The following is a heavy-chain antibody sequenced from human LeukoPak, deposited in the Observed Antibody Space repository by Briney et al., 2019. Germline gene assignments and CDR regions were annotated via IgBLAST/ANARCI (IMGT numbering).Heavy chain of an antibody. J-gene: IGHJ4*02. V-gene: IGHV3-66*01. D-gene: IGHD3-10*01. CDR3: ARVPIGELTPFSDD. CDR1: GFTVSSNY. Sequence: GGSLRLSCAASGFTVSSNYMIWVRQAPRAGLEWVSVIYSGGSTYYAESVKGRFTISRGNSKNTLYLQMNSLRAEDTAVYYSARVPIGELTPFSDDWGQGTLVTVSS. CDR2: IYSGGST.